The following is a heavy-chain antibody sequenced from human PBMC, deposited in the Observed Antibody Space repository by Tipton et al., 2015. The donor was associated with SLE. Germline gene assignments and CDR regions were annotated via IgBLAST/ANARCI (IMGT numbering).Heavy chain of an antibody. D-gene: IGHD4-11*01. V-gene: IGHV4-59*11. J-gene: IGHJ6*02. CDR3: AILQPHYYYYGMDV. Sequence: TLSLTCTVSGGSISSHYWSWIRQPPGKGLEWIGYIYYSGSTNYNPSLKSRVTISVDTSKNQFSLKLSSVTAADTAVYYCAILQPHYYYYGMDVWGQGTTVTVSS. CDR2: IYYSGST. CDR1: GGSISSHY.